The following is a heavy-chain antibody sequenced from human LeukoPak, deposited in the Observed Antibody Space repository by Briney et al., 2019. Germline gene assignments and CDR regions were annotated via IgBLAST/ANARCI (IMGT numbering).Heavy chain of an antibody. CDR3: AKDLMGNRIFDF. V-gene: IGHV3-23*01. D-gene: IGHD2/OR15-2a*01. CDR1: GFTFTSYS. CDR2: ISSSGGST. J-gene: IGHJ4*02. Sequence: PGGSLRLSCTASGFTFTSYSMSWVRQAPGKGLEWVSAISSSGGSTYYADSVKGRFTISRDNSKNTLSLQMYSLRAEDTAVFYCAKDLMGNRIFDFWGQGTLVTVSS.